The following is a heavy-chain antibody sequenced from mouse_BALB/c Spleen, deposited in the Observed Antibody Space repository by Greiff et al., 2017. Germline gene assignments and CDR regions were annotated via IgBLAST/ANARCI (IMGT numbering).Heavy chain of an antibody. CDR1: GYTFTSYY. J-gene: IGHJ4*01. V-gene: IGHV1S56*01. CDR3: ARSYYRYDYYAMDY. Sequence: VQLQQSGPELVKPGASVRISCKASGYTFTSYYIHWVKQRPGQGLEWIGWIYPGNVNTKYNEKFKGKATLTANKSSSTAYMQLSSLTSEDSAVYFYARSYYRYDYYAMDYWGQGTSVTVSS. CDR2: IYPGNVNT. D-gene: IGHD2-14*01.